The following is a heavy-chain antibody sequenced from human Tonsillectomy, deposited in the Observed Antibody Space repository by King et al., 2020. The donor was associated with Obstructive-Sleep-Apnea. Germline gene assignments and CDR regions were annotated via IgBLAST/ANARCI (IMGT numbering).Heavy chain of an antibody. D-gene: IGHD2-21*01. CDR3: ARPGLCGGDCSYYGMDV. CDR2: INHSGSI. CDR1: GGSFSGYY. V-gene: IGHV4-34*01. J-gene: IGHJ6*02. Sequence: VQLQQWGAGLLKPSETLSLTCAVYGGSFSGYYWSWIRQPPGKGLEWIGEINHSGSINYNPPLRSRVTISVDTSKNQFSLKLSSVTAADTAVYYCARPGLCGGDCSYYGMDVWGQGTTVIVSS.